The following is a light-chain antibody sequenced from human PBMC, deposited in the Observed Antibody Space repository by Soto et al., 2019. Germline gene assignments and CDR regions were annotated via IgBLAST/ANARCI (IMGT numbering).Light chain of an antibody. CDR3: QHYHSDPWT. CDR1: QSIRSW. Sequence: DIQMTQSPSTLSASVGDRVTITCRASQSIRSWLAWYQWKPGKAPKLLIYGASSLESGVPLRFSGSGSGTEFTLTIISLQSDDFATYYCQHYHSDPWTFGQGTKVDIK. V-gene: IGKV1-5*01. CDR2: GAS. J-gene: IGKJ1*01.